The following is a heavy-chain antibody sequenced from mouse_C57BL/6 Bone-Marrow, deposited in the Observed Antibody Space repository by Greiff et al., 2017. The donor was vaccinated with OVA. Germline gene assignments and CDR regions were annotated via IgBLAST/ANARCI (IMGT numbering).Heavy chain of an antibody. V-gene: IGHV1-55*01. J-gene: IGHJ3*01. CDR1: GYTFTSYW. CDR3: ARDGYYCGSSCGFAY. Sequence: VQLQQPGAELVKPGASVKMSCKASGYTFTSYWITWVKQRPGQGLEWIGDIYPGSGSTNYNEKFKSKATLTVDTSSSTAYMQLSSLTSEGSAVYYCARDGYYCGSSCGFAYWGQGTLVTVSA. D-gene: IGHD1-1*01. CDR2: IYPGSGST.